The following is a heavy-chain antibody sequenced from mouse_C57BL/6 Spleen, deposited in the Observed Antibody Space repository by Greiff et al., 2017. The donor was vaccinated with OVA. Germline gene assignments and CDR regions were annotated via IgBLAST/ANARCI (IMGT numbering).Heavy chain of an antibody. J-gene: IGHJ2*01. CDR1: GFTFSSYA. V-gene: IGHV5-4*01. CDR2: ISDGGSYT. D-gene: IGHD2-4*01. CDR3: ARGGLRLDY. Sequence: EVHLVESGGGLVKPGGSLKLSCAASGFTFSSYAMSWVRQTPEKRLEWVATISDGGSYTYYPDNVKGRFTISRDNAKNNLYLQMSHLKSEDTAMYYCARGGLRLDYWGQGTTLTVSS.